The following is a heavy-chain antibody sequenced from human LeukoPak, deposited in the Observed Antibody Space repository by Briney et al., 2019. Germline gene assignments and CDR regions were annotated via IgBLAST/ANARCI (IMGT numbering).Heavy chain of an antibody. J-gene: IGHJ4*02. CDR1: GGSISSGGYY. D-gene: IGHD4-11*01. Sequence: PSETLSLTCTVSGGSISSGGYYWSWIRQHPGKGLEWIGYIYYSGSTNYNPSLKSRVTISVDTSKNQFSLKLSSVTAADTAVYYCARMTTVTPFDYWGQGTLVTVSS. CDR3: ARMTTVTPFDY. CDR2: IYYSGST. V-gene: IGHV4-61*08.